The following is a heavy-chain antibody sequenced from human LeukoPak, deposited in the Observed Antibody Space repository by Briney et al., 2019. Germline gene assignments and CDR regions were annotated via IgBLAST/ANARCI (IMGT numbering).Heavy chain of an antibody. Sequence: SETLSLTCAVYGGSFSGYYWSWIRQPPGKGLEWIGEINHSGSTNYNPSLKSRVTISVDTSKNQFSLKLSSVTAADAAVYYCARHAAKNYPKRFGWFDPWGQGTLVTVSS. D-gene: IGHD3-16*01. CDR3: ARHAAKNYPKRFGWFDP. CDR1: GGSFSGYY. V-gene: IGHV4-34*01. J-gene: IGHJ5*02. CDR2: INHSGST.